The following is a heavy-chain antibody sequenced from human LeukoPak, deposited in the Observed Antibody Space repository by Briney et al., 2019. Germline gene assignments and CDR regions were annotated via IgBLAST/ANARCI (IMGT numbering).Heavy chain of an antibody. V-gene: IGHV1-69*02. CDR1: GGAFTTDT. J-gene: IGHJ5*02. Sequence: VPSVTVSFTASGGAFTTDTISWVRQAPGQGREWMGRIIPILGIANYAQKFQGRVAITADKSTSTAYMELSSLRSEATAVYYCSGGNYYDSSGYYLWGQGTLVTVSS. CDR3: SGGNYYDSSGYYL. CDR2: IIPILGIA. D-gene: IGHD3-22*01.